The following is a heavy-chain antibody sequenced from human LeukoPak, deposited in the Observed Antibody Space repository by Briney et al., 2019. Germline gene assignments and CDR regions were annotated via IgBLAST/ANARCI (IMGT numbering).Heavy chain of an antibody. D-gene: IGHD3-22*01. CDR2: IIPIFGTA. CDR3: ARDRIDSNRYFDY. V-gene: IGHV1-69*06. Sequence: GASVKVSCKASGGTFGSYAISWVRQAPGQGLEWMGRIIPIFGTANYAQKFQGRVTITADKSTSTAYMELSSLRSEDTAVYYCARDRIDSNRYFDYWGQGTLVTVSS. J-gene: IGHJ4*02. CDR1: GGTFGSYA.